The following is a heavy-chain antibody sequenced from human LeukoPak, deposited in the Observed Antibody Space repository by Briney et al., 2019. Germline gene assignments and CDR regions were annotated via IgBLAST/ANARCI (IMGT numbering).Heavy chain of an antibody. Sequence: SETLSLTCTVSGGSISSGGYYWSWIRQPAGKGLEWIGRIYTSGSTNYNPSLKSRVTMSVDTSKNQFSLKLSSVTAADTAVYYCARDRASPDTIFGVVIIPNYYYYGMDVWGQGTTVTVSS. CDR3: ARDRASPDTIFGVVIIPNYYYYGMDV. J-gene: IGHJ6*02. V-gene: IGHV4-61*02. CDR1: GGSISSGGYY. CDR2: IYTSGST. D-gene: IGHD3-3*01.